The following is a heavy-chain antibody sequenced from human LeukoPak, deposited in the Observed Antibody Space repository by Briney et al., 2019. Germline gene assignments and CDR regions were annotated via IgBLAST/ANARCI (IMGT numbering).Heavy chain of an antibody. D-gene: IGHD6-13*01. Sequence: PSETLSLTCTVSGGSISSSNFYWGWIRQPPGKGLEWIGSIYHSGRTYYNPPLKSRLTISVETSKNQFSLKLSSVTAADTAVYFCARVAAAGNYYFDYWGQGTLVTVSS. V-gene: IGHV4-39*07. J-gene: IGHJ4*02. CDR3: ARVAAAGNYYFDY. CDR1: GGSISSSNFY. CDR2: IYHSGRT.